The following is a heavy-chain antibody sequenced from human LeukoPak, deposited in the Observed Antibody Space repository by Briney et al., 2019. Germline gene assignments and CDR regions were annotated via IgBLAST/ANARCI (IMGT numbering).Heavy chain of an antibody. Sequence: ASVKVSCKASRYTFTGYGISWVRQAPGQGLEWMGWISAYNGNTNYPQKFQGRVTMTTDTATSTAYMELRSLRSDDTAVYYCGRDPPVTLQYYYYYMDVWGKGTTVTVS. CDR2: ISAYNGNT. J-gene: IGHJ6*03. D-gene: IGHD5-24*01. V-gene: IGHV1-18*01. CDR1: RYTFTGYG. CDR3: GRDPPVTLQYYYYYMDV.